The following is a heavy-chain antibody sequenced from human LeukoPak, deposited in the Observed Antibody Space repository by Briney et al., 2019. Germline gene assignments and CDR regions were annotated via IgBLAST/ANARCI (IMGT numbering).Heavy chain of an antibody. D-gene: IGHD2-2*01. V-gene: IGHV1-8*01. Sequence: ASVKVSCKASGYTFTNYDINWVRQATGQGLVWMGWMNPNSGDSHSVDKFQGRVTMTRDTSIRTAYMELSGLRSDDTAVYYCARRYCISTGCSAFDYWGPGTPVTVSS. CDR1: GYTFTNYD. J-gene: IGHJ4*02. CDR3: ARRYCISTGCSAFDY. CDR2: MNPNSGDS.